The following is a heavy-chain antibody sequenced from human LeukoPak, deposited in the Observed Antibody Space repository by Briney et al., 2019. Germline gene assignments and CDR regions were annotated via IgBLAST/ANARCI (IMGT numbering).Heavy chain of an antibody. J-gene: IGHJ6*02. Sequence: SETLSLTCTVSGGYISTYYWSWIRQPPGKGLEWIGYIYHSGSTNYNPSLKSRVTISVDTSKNQYSLKLSSVTAADTAVYYCARDRSGYFYAMDVWGQGTTVTVS. V-gene: IGHV4-59*01. D-gene: IGHD6-25*01. CDR1: GGYISTYY. CDR2: IYHSGST. CDR3: ARDRSGYFYAMDV.